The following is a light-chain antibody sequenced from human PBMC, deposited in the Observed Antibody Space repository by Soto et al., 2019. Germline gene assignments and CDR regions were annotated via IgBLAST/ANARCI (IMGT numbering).Light chain of an antibody. CDR3: SSFAGSSNFVL. CDR1: RGDVGGYDY. V-gene: IGLV2-8*01. J-gene: IGLJ3*02. CDR2: EVN. Sequence: QSALTQPPSAPGSPGQSVTISCTGTRGDVGGYDYVAWYQQHPGKAPKLMIYEVNKRPSGVPDRFSGSKSGNTASLTVSGLQAEDEADYYCSSFAGSSNFVLFGGGTKLTVL.